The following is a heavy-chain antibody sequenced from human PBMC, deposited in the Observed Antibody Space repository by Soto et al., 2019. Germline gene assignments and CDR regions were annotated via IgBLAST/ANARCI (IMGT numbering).Heavy chain of an antibody. J-gene: IGHJ4*02. CDR1: GASITYGGYS. D-gene: IGHD3-16*01. Sequence: SETLSLTCTVSGASITYGGYSWSWIRQTPGKGLEWIGYINHLETTFYNPSFESRLSLSIDRAKNQFSLNLNSMSAADRAVYFWARGGWSDSFDSWGQGILVTVSS. V-gene: IGHV4-30-2*01. CDR3: ARGGWSDSFDS. CDR2: INHLETT.